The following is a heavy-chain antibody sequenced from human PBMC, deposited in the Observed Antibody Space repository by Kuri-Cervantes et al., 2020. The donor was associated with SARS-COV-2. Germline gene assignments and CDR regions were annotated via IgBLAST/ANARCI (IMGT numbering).Heavy chain of an antibody. CDR2: SDPEDGET. V-gene: IGHV1-24*01. D-gene: IGHD3-3*01. CDR1: GYTLTELS. Sequence: ASVKVSCKVSGYTLTELSMHWVRQAPGKGLEWMGGSDPEDGETIYAQKFQGRVTMTEDTSTDTAYMELSSLRSEDTAVYYCATDYDFWRRWDYWGQGTLVTVSS. CDR3: ATDYDFWRRWDY. J-gene: IGHJ4*02.